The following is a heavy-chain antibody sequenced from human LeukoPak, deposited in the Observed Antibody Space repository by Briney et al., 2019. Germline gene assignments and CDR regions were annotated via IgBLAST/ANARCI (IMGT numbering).Heavy chain of an antibody. J-gene: IGHJ4*02. Sequence: PSETLSLTCTVSGGSINNYYWSWIRQPPGKGLEWIGYIYYSGSTNYSPSLKSRVTISVDTSKNQFSLKLSSVTAADTAVYYCARLEIGDYYFDYWDQGTLVTVSS. V-gene: IGHV4-59*08. CDR2: IYYSGST. CDR3: ARLEIGDYYFDY. D-gene: IGHD3-16*01. CDR1: GGSINNYY.